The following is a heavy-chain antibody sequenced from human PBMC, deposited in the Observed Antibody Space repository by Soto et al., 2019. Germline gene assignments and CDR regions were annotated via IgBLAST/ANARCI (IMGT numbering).Heavy chain of an antibody. Sequence: QVQLVESGGGVVQPGRSLRLSCAASGFTFSSYGMHWVRQAPGKGLEWVAVISYDGRNKYYADSVKGRFTISRDNSKNTLNLQMNSLRAEDTAVYYCARDRGSTGSYDAFDIWGQGTMVTVSS. CDR1: GFTFSSYG. CDR3: ARDRGSTGSYDAFDI. J-gene: IGHJ3*02. CDR2: ISYDGRNK. V-gene: IGHV3-30*03. D-gene: IGHD6-19*01.